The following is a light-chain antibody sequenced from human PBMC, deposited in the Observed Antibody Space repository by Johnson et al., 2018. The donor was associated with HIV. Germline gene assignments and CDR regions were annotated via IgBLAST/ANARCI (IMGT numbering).Light chain of an antibody. CDR2: ENN. CDR3: GTWDSSLSADV. V-gene: IGLV1-51*01. CDR1: SSNIEENS. J-gene: IGLJ1*01. Sequence: QSVLTQPPSVSTAPGQKVTISCSGSSSNIEENSVSWYQQLPGAAPKLLIYENNKRPSGIPDRFSGSKSGTSATLGITGLQTGDEADYYCGTWDSSLSADVFGTGTKVTVL.